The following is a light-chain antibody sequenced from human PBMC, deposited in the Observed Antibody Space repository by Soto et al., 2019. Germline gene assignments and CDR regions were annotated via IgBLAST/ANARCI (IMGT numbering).Light chain of an antibody. CDR3: NSYTSTFTWV. Sequence: QSALTQPASVSGSPGQSITISCTGTNSDVGGHNFVSWYQHHPGKAPKLMIYEVTHRPSGISDRFSGSKSGNTASLTISGLQAEDEADYYCNSYTSTFTWVFGGGTKLTVL. CDR1: NSDVGGHNF. CDR2: EVT. V-gene: IGLV2-14*01. J-gene: IGLJ3*02.